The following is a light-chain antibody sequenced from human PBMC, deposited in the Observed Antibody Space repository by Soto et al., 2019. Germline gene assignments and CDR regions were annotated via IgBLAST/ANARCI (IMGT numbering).Light chain of an antibody. CDR3: QQFNYSPWT. J-gene: IGKJ1*01. V-gene: IGKV3-20*01. CDR2: GAS. Sequence: EVVLTQSPGTLSLSPGERATLSCRASQSLSSSFLAWYQQAPGQAPRLLIYGASSRATGIPDRFSGSGSGTDFTLTISRLEPEDFAVYYCQQFNYSPWTFGQGTQVDIK. CDR1: QSLSSSF.